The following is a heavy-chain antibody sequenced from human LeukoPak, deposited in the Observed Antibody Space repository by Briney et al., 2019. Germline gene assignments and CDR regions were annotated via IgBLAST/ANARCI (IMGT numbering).Heavy chain of an antibody. CDR2: TYYRSKWYN. J-gene: IGHJ4*02. D-gene: IGHD4-17*01. V-gene: IGHV6-1*01. Sequence: SQTLSLTCAISGDSVSSNSAAWNWISQSPSRGLEWLGRTYYRSKWYNDYAVSVKSRITINPDTSKNQFSLQLNSVTPEDTAVYYCARVGDYGDYHPFDYWGQGTLVTVSS. CDR3: ARVGDYGDYHPFDY. CDR1: GDSVSSNSAA.